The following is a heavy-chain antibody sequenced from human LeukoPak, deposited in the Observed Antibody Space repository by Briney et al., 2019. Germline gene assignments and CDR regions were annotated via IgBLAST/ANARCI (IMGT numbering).Heavy chain of an antibody. CDR1: GGPISSSSYY. V-gene: IGHV4-39*01. D-gene: IGHD6-13*01. J-gene: IGHJ3*02. CDR3: ARQRVMAAGLADAFDI. CDR2: IYYSGST. Sequence: SETLSLTCTVSGGPISSSSYYWGWIRQPPGKGLEWIGSIYYSGSTYYNPSLKSRVTISEDTSKNQFSLKLSSVTAADTAVYYCARQRVMAAGLADAFDIWGQGTMVTVSS.